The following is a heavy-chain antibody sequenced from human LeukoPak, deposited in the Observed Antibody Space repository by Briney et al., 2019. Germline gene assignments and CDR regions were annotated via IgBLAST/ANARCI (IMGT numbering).Heavy chain of an antibody. V-gene: IGHV4-38-2*02. Sequence: SETLSLTCTVSGYSISSGYYWGWIRQPPGKGLEWIGSIYHSGSTYYNPSLKSRVTISVDTSKNQFSLKLSSVTAADTAVYYCARARNGDYYFDYWGQGTLVTVSS. CDR1: GYSISSGYY. CDR3: ARARNGDYYFDY. CDR2: IYHSGST. J-gene: IGHJ4*02. D-gene: IGHD1-1*01.